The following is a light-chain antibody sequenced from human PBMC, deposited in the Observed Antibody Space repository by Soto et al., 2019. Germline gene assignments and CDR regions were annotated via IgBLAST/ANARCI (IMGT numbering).Light chain of an antibody. CDR2: GAS. V-gene: IGKV3D-15*01. CDR3: QQYGSSPQT. CDR1: QSVDIN. J-gene: IGKJ1*01. Sequence: TQTPAALSVSHGERPTLSCRASQSVDINLSWYQQKPGQAPRLLIFGASTRATGIPARFSGSGSGTDFTLTISSLQSEDFAVYYCQQYGSSPQTFGQGTKVDNK.